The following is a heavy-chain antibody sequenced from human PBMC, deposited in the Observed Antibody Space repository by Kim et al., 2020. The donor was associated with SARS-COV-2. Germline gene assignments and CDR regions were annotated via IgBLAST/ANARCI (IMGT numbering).Heavy chain of an antibody. D-gene: IGHD3-10*01. CDR3: AGDPWSRRRGIIYSCYGMDV. Sequence: GGSLRLSCAASGFTFSSSPMHWVRQAPGKGLEWVAVISYDGSNKYYADSVKGRFTISRDNSKNTLYQQMDSLRAEDKAADYCAGDPWSRRRGIIYSCYGMDVWGQGTTVTVSS. CDR1: GFTFSSSP. V-gene: IGHV3-30-3*01. J-gene: IGHJ6*02. CDR2: ISYDGSNK.